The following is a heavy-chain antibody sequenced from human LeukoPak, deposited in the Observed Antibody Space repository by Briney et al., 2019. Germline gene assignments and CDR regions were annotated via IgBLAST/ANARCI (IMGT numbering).Heavy chain of an antibody. CDR1: GFTFSSYG. CDR3: ASMIVADY. CDR2: ISYDGSNK. V-gene: IGHV3-30*03. D-gene: IGHD3-22*01. Sequence: GGSLRLSCAASGFTFSSYGMHWVRQAPGKGLEWVAVISYDGSNKYYADSVKGRFTISRDNSKNTLYLQMNSLRAEDTAVYYCASMIVADYWGQGTLVTVST. J-gene: IGHJ4*02.